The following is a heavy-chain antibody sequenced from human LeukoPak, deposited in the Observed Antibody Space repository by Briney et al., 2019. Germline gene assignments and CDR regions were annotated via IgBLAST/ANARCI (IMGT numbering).Heavy chain of an antibody. CDR1: GFTFSSYG. Sequence: GGSLRLSCAASGFTFSSYGMHWVRQAPGKGLEWVAVIWYDGSNKYYADSVKGRFTISRDNSKNTLYLQMNSLRAEDTAVYYCARPHTEITMISYWDVRGKGTTVTVSS. CDR3: ARPHTEITMISYWDV. J-gene: IGHJ6*04. CDR2: IWYDGSNK. D-gene: IGHD3-22*01. V-gene: IGHV3-33*01.